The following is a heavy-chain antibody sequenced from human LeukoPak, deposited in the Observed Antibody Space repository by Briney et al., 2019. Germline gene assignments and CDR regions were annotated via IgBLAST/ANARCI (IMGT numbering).Heavy chain of an antibody. Sequence: SETLSLTCTVSGGSIRSYYWTWIRQPPGKGLEWIGYMYYTGSTKYNPSLKSRVSISVDTSKNQFSLTLTSVTAADTAVYYCAAVVVSGTPYFDYWGQGTLVTVST. CDR2: MYYTGST. D-gene: IGHD2-21*02. V-gene: IGHV4-59*03. J-gene: IGHJ4*02. CDR3: AAVVVSGTPYFDY. CDR1: GGSIRSYY.